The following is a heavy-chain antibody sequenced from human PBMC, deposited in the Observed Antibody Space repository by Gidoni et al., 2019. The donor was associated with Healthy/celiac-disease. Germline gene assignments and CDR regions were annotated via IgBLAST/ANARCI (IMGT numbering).Heavy chain of an antibody. CDR1: GGTFSSYA. Sequence: QVQLVQSGAEVKKLGSSVKVSCKSSGGTFSSYAISWVRQAPGQGLEWLGGIIPTFGTANYAQKFQGRVTITADESTSTAYMELSSLRSEDTAVYYCARDPWCTNGVCYTADYYGMDVWGQGTTVTVSS. J-gene: IGHJ6*02. V-gene: IGHV1-69*01. CDR2: IIPTFGTA. CDR3: ARDPWCTNGVCYTADYYGMDV. D-gene: IGHD2-8*01.